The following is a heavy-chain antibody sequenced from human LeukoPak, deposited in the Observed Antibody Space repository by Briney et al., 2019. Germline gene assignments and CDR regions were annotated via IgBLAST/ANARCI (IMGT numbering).Heavy chain of an antibody. CDR2: INKDGSDK. Sequence: GGSLRLSCAASGFTFNMYRMTWVRQAPGKGLESVAYINKDGSDKYYVDSVKGRFTVSRDNAKNSLYLQMNSLRAEDTAVYYCARDASYGGNSDYWGQGTLVTVSS. D-gene: IGHD4-23*01. V-gene: IGHV3-7*01. J-gene: IGHJ4*02. CDR1: GFTFNMYR. CDR3: ARDASYGGNSDY.